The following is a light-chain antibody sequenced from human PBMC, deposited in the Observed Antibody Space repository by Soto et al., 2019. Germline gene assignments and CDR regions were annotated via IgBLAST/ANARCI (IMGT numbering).Light chain of an antibody. J-gene: IGLJ1*01. V-gene: IGLV1-44*01. CDR3: SSYTSSSTYV. Sequence: QSVLTQPPSASGTPGQRVTISCSGSSSNIGSNSVYWYQQLPGTAPKLLICRNDQRPSGVPDRFSGSKSGTSASLAISGLQAEDEADYYCSSYTSSSTYVFGTGTKVTVL. CDR1: SSNIGSNS. CDR2: RND.